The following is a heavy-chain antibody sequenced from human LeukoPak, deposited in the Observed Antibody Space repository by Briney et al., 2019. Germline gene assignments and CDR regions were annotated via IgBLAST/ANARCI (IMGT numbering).Heavy chain of an antibody. CDR2: IKQDGSEK. Sequence: GGSLRLSCAASGFTFSSYWMSWVRQAPGKGLEWVANIKQDGSEKYYVDSVKGRFTISRDNAKNSLYLQMNSLRAEVTAVYYCARASYSYGYSFDYWGQGTLVTVSS. D-gene: IGHD5-18*01. CDR1: GFTFSSYW. CDR3: ARASYSYGYSFDY. J-gene: IGHJ4*02. V-gene: IGHV3-7*03.